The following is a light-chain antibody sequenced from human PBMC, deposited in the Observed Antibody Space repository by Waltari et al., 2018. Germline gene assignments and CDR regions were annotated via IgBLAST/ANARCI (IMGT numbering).Light chain of an antibody. V-gene: IGLV3-1*01. CDR3: QAWDSSNFYV. CDR2: QDN. J-gene: IGLJ1*01. Sequence: SYELTQPPSVSVSPGQTASITCSGDKLGDKYVCWYQQKPGQSPVVVIYQDNKRPSGIPERFSVSNRGNPATLTISGTQAMDEADYYCQAWDSSNFYVFGTGTKVTVL. CDR1: KLGDKY.